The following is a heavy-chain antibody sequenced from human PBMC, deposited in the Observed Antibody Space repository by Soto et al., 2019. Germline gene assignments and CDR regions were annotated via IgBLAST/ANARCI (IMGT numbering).Heavy chain of an antibody. V-gene: IGHV1-69*13. CDR1: GGTFSSYA. CDR3: ASLVGPAATYYYYYGMDG. CDR2: IIPIFGTA. J-gene: IGHJ6*02. D-gene: IGHD2-2*01. Sequence: SVKVSCKASGGTFSSYAISWVRQAPGQGLEWMGGIIPIFGTANYAQKFQGRVTITADESTSTAYMELSSLRSEDTAVYYCASLVGPAATYYYYYGMDGWGPGTTVTVAS.